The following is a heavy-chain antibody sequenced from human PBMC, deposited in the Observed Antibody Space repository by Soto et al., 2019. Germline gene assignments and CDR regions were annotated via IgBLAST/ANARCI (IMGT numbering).Heavy chain of an antibody. CDR1: GGSVSSGSYY. Sequence: SETLSLTYTVSGGSVSSGSYYWSWIRQPPGKGLEWIGYIYYSGSTNYNPSLKSRVTISVDTSKNQFSLKLSSVTAADTAVYYCARDSGREKNWGQGTLVTVSS. D-gene: IGHD3-10*01. CDR3: ARDSGREKN. CDR2: IYYSGST. V-gene: IGHV4-61*01. J-gene: IGHJ4*02.